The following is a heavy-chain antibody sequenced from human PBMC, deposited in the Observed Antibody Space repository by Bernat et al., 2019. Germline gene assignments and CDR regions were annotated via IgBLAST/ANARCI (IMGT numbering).Heavy chain of an antibody. CDR3: TTPTLYCSSTSCYEDYYYYGMDV. J-gene: IGHJ6*02. CDR1: GFTFSNAW. V-gene: IGHV3-15*01. D-gene: IGHD2-2*01. CDR2: IKSKTDGGTT. Sequence: EVQLVESGGGLVKPGGSLRLSCAASGFTFSNAWMSWVRQAPGKGLEWVGRIKSKTDGGTTDYAAPVKGRFTISRDDSKNTLYLQMNSLKTEDTAVYYCTTPTLYCSSTSCYEDYYYYGMDVWGQGTTVTVSS.